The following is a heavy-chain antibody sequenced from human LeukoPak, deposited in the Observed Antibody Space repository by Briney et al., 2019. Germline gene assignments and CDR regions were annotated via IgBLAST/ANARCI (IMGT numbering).Heavy chain of an antibody. CDR3: AKIRRADDDY. CDR1: GFTFSSYA. J-gene: IGHJ4*02. V-gene: IGHV3-23*01. D-gene: IGHD3-10*01. CDR2: ISGSGAST. Sequence: GGSLRLSCAASGFTFSSYAMSWVRQAPGKGLEWVSEISGSGASTYYADPVKGRFTISGDNSKNTLYLQMNSLRADDTAVFYCAKIRRADDDYWGQGTLVTVSS.